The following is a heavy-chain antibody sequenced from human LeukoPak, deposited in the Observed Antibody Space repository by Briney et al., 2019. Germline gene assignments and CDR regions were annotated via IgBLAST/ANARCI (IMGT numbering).Heavy chain of an antibody. CDR3: ASANCSSTSCYTPNWFDP. D-gene: IGHD2-2*02. V-gene: IGHV4-30-4*01. J-gene: IGHJ5*02. CDR1: GGSISSGDYY. Sequence: PSETLSLTCTVSGGSISSGDYYWSWIRQPPGKGLEWIGYIYYSGSTYYNPSLKSRVTISVDTSKNQFSLKLSSVTAADTAVYYCASANCSSTSCYTPNWFDPWGQETLVTVSS. CDR2: IYYSGST.